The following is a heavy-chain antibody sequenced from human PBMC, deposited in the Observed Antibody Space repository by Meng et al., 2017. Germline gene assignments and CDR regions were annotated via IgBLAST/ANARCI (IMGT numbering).Heavy chain of an antibody. D-gene: IGHD2-2*01. V-gene: IGHV3-74*01. CDR1: GFTFSSYW. J-gene: IGHJ4*02. CDR2: INSDGSST. Sequence: VQLWGSGGGLVQPGGSLRPSCAASGFTFSSYWMHWVRQAPGKGLVWVSRINSDGSSTSYADSVKGRFTISRDNAKNTLYLHLNSLRLDDTAVYYCARGPAGVERVVDYRGQGTLVTVSS. CDR3: ARGPAGVERVVDY.